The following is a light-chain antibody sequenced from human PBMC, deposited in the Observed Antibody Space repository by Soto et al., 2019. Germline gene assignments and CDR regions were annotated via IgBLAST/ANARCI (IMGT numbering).Light chain of an antibody. CDR1: SSDIGAYDY. V-gene: IGLV2-14*01. CDR2: EVT. CDR3: FSFTTAHTNI. J-gene: IGLJ1*01. Sequence: QSVLSQPASVSWSPGQSITISCTGTSSDIGAYDYVSWFQQHPDKAPKLMISEVTNRPSGVSDRFSGSKSGNAASLTISGLQAEDEAYYFCFSFTTAHTNIFGTGTKVTAL.